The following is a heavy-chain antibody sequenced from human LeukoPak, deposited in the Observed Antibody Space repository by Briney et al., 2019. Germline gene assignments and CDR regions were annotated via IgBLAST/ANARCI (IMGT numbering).Heavy chain of an antibody. CDR1: GGSISSSSYY. Sequence: SETLSLTCTVSGGSISSSSYYWGWIRQPPGKGLEWIGSIYYSGSTYYNPSLKSRVTISVDTSKNQFSLKLSSVTAADTAVYYCARPTYCSGGSCYFDYWGQGTLVTVSS. D-gene: IGHD2-15*01. V-gene: IGHV4-39*01. CDR2: IYYSGST. J-gene: IGHJ4*02. CDR3: ARPTYCSGGSCYFDY.